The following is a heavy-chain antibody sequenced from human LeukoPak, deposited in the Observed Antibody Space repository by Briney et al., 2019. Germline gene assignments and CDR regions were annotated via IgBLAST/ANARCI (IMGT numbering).Heavy chain of an antibody. V-gene: IGHV4-59*01. Sequence: SETLSLTCTVSGASISSYYWSWIRQPPGKGRGWIGYIYYSGSTNYNPSLKSRVTISVDTSKNQSSLKLSSVTAADTAVYYCARGWHDYDFWSGYYPFDYWGQGTLVTVSS. CDR3: ARGWHDYDFWSGYYPFDY. CDR1: GASISSYY. J-gene: IGHJ4*02. D-gene: IGHD3-3*01. CDR2: IYYSGST.